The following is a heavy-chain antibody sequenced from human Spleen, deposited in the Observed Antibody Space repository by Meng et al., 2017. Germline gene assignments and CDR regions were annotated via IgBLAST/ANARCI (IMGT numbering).Heavy chain of an antibody. Sequence: GGSLRLSCAASGFTVSNNYIIWVRQAPGKGLEWVSIIYSGGTTYYADSVKGRVTISRDNLKNTVYLQMNSLRAEDTAVYYCARAKASYTSGICYPIANGMDVWGQGTTVTVSS. V-gene: IGHV3-53*01. D-gene: IGHD2-8*01. CDR3: ARAKASYTSGICYPIANGMDV. CDR2: IYSGGTT. CDR1: GFTVSNNY. J-gene: IGHJ6*02.